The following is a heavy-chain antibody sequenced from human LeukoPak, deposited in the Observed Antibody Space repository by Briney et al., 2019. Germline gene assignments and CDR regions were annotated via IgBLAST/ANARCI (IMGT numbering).Heavy chain of an antibody. CDR2: ISGSGGST. D-gene: IGHD4-11*01. V-gene: IGHV3-23*01. CDR1: GFTFSSYA. CDR3: AKGSGPSSDYNVDY. Sequence: GGSLRLSCAASGFTFSSYAMSWVRQAPGKGLEWVSAISGSGGSTYYADSVKGRFTISRDNSKNTVYLQMNSLRAEDTAVYYCAKGSGPSSDYNVDYWGQGTLVTVSS. J-gene: IGHJ4*02.